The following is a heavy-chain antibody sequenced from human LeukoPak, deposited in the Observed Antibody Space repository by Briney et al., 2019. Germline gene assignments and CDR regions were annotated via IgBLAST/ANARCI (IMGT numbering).Heavy chain of an antibody. J-gene: IGHJ5*02. Sequence: ASVKVSCKASGYTFTSYGISWVRQAPGQGLEWMGWINPNSGGTNYAQKFQGRVTMTRDTSISTAYMELSRLRSDDTAVYYCASTPLRFLEWWGFDPWGQGTLVTVSS. CDR2: INPNSGGT. CDR3: ASTPLRFLEWWGFDP. V-gene: IGHV1-2*02. CDR1: GYTFTSYG. D-gene: IGHD3-3*01.